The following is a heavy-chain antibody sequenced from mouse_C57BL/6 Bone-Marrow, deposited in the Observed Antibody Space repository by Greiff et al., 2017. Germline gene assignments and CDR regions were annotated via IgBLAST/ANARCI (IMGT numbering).Heavy chain of an antibody. CDR3: ARRGNGSRDAMDY. D-gene: IGHD1-1*01. CDR2: IHPNSGST. J-gene: IGHJ4*01. V-gene: IGHV1-64*01. CDR1: GYTFTSYW. Sequence: QVQLQQPGAELVKPGASVKLSCKASGYTFTSYWMHWVKQRPGQGLEWIGMIHPNSGSTNYNEKFKSKATLTVDKSSSTAYMQLSSLTSEDSAVYYCARRGNGSRDAMDYWGQGTSVTVSS.